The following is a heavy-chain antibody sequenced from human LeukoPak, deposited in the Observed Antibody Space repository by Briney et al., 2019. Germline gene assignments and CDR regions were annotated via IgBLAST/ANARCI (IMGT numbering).Heavy chain of an antibody. CDR1: GGSISSYY. J-gene: IGHJ4*02. D-gene: IGHD3-10*01. Sequence: PSETLSLTCTVSGGSISSYYWSWIRQPPGKGLEWIGYIYYSGSTNYNPSLKSRVTISVDTSKNQFSLKLSSVTAADTAVYYCARTRYYYNSRSYGAPYYFDYCGQGTLVTVSS. CDR2: IYYSGST. V-gene: IGHV4-59*08. CDR3: ARTRYYYNSRSYGAPYYFDY.